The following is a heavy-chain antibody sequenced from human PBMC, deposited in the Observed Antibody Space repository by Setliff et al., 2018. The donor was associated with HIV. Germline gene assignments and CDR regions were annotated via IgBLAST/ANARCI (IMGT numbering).Heavy chain of an antibody. Sequence: PSETLSLTCTVSGGSTDSGSYYWAWIRQPPGKGLEWIGSMYYTGSTYYNPSLKSRVTISIDTSKNQFSLKLNSVTAADTAVYYCARDGYSGSWYVISGSFDYWGQGILVTVSS. CDR3: ARDGYSGSWYVISGSFDY. V-gene: IGHV4-39*07. D-gene: IGHD6-13*01. CDR1: GGSTDSGSYY. J-gene: IGHJ4*02. CDR2: MYYTGST.